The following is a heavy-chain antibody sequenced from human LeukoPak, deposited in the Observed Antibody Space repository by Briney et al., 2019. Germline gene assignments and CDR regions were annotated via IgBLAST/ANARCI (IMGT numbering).Heavy chain of an antibody. CDR1: GFTSSNYW. J-gene: IGHJ4*02. CDR2: IKQDGSEK. D-gene: IGHD7-27*01. Sequence: GGSLRLSCAASGFTSSNYWMSWVRQAPGKGLEWVANIKQDGSEKYYVDSVKGRFTISGDNAKNSLYLQMNSLRAEDTAIYYCAKPSIRGEDYFDYWGQGTLVTVSS. V-gene: IGHV3-7*01. CDR3: AKPSIRGEDYFDY.